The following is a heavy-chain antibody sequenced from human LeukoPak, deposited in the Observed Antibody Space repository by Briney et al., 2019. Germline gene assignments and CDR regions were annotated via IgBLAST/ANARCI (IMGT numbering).Heavy chain of an antibody. Sequence: GGSLRLSCAASGFSFDDYGLTWVRQAPGKGLEWVSGINWNGDSTDYADSVKGRFTISRDNAKNTLYLQMNSLRVDDTAVYYCARDPKYGDLDYWGLGTLVTVSS. CDR1: GFSFDDYG. V-gene: IGHV3-20*04. J-gene: IGHJ4*02. CDR2: INWNGDST. D-gene: IGHD4-17*01. CDR3: ARDPKYGDLDY.